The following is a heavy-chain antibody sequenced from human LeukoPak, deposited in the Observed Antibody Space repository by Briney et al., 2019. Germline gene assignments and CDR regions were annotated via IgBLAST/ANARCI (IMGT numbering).Heavy chain of an antibody. CDR1: GFTFSSYW. Sequence: GGSLRLSCAASGFTFSSYWMHWVRQAPGKGLVWVSRINTDGSSTSYADSVKGRFTFSRDNAKNTLYLQMNSLRAEDTAVYYCTRDSYTNSVYYGMDVWGQGTTVAVSS. CDR3: TRDSYTNSVYYGMDV. CDR2: INTDGSST. J-gene: IGHJ6*02. D-gene: IGHD6-6*01. V-gene: IGHV3-74*01.